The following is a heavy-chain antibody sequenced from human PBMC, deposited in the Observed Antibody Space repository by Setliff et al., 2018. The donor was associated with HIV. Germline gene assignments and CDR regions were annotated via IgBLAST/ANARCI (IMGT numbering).Heavy chain of an antibody. CDR1: GASINGGNYY. V-gene: IGHV4-31*03. CDR3: VRERRRSPLSYGLDV. CDR2: IHTDGNI. J-gene: IGHJ6*02. Sequence: PSETLSLTCSVSGASINGGNYYWIWIRQQPGKGLEWIGYIHTDGNIYYDPSLRSRVTISVDTSKNQFSMKLNSVTAADTAVYYCVRERRRSPLSYGLDVWGQGTTVTVSS.